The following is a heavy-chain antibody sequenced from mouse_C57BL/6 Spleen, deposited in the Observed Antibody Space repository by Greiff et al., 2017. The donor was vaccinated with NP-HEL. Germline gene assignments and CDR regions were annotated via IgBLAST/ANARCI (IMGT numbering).Heavy chain of an antibody. J-gene: IGHJ1*03. Sequence: QVQLQQSGAELVMPGASVKLSCKASGYTFTSYWMHWVKQRPGQGLEWIGEIDPSDSYTNYNQKFKGKSTLTVDKSSSTAYMQLSSLTSEDSAVYYCAKNYYGSWYFDVWGTGTTVTVSS. V-gene: IGHV1-69*01. D-gene: IGHD1-1*01. CDR2: IDPSDSYT. CDR3: AKNYYGSWYFDV. CDR1: GYTFTSYW.